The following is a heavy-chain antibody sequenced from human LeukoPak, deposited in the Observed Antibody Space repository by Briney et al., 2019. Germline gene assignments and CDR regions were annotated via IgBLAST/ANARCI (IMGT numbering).Heavy chain of an antibody. CDR3: ASDRSIENSLPLEY. V-gene: IGHV3-23*01. J-gene: IGHJ4*02. CDR2: ISVSGGNT. Sequence: PGGSLRLSCAASGFTFRNYALSWVRQAPGKGLEWVSTISVSGGNTYYADSVKGRFTLSRDKSKNTLYLPINSLRDEDTAVYFCASDRSIENSLPLEYWGGGPRVSVSS. D-gene: IGHD1-1*01. CDR1: GFTFRNYA.